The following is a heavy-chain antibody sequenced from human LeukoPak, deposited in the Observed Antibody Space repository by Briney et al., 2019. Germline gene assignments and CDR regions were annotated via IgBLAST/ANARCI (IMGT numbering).Heavy chain of an antibody. CDR3: ARQPISGWDFDY. D-gene: IGHD6-19*01. V-gene: IGHV4-59*08. CDR1: GVSISGHY. Sequence: SETLSLTCSVSGVSISGHYWSWIRLPPGKGLEWIGYISHSGDTRYSPSLKSRVTISLDTSKNQFSLTLHSVTAADTAVYYCARQPISGWDFDYWGQGTLVTVSS. CDR2: ISHSGDT. J-gene: IGHJ4*02.